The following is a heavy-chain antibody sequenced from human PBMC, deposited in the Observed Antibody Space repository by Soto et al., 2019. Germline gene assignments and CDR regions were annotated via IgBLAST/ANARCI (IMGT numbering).Heavy chain of an antibody. V-gene: IGHV4-31*03. CDR1: GGSISFGGYY. J-gene: IGHJ3*01. D-gene: IGHD2-15*01. CDR3: ARDFLFCSRGSCYIGVSDV. CDR2: MYHSGST. Sequence: QVQLQESGPGLVKPSQTLSLTCIVSGGSISFGGYYWSWIRQHPGKGLEWIGNMYHSGSTTYNPSLKARVTISVGTSDNQFSLTMRPVTAADTTVYYCARDFLFCSRGSCYIGVSDVWGRGTLVTVSP.